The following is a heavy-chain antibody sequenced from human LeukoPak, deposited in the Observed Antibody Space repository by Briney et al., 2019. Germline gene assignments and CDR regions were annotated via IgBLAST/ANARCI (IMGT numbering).Heavy chain of an antibody. CDR2: IYYSGST. CDR3: ARESAYCSSTSCYRKYYFDY. CDR1: GGSISSYY. Sequence: SETLSLTCTVSGGSISSYYWSWIRQPPGKGLEWIGYIYYSGSTNYNPSLKSRVTISVDTSKNQFSLKLSSVTAADTAVYYCARESAYCSSTSCYRKYYFDYWGQGTLVTVSS. V-gene: IGHV4-59*01. D-gene: IGHD2-2*02. J-gene: IGHJ4*02.